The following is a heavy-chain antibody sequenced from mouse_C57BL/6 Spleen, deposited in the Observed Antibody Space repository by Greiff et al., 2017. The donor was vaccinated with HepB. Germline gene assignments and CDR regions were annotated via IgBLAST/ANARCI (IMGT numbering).Heavy chain of an antibody. J-gene: IGHJ3*01. CDR2: INPSSGYT. CDR1: GYTFTSYW. CDR3: ARDHYDYGRWFAY. Sequence: QVQLKESGAELAKPGASVKLSCKASGYTFTSYWMHWVKQRPGQGLEWIGYINPSSGYTKYNQKFKDKATLTADKSSSTAYMQLSSLTYEDSAVYYCARDHYDYGRWFAYWGQGTLVTVSA. V-gene: IGHV1-7*01. D-gene: IGHD2-4*01.